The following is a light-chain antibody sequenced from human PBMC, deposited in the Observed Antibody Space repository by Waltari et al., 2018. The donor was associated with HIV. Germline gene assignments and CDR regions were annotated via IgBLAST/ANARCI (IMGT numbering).Light chain of an antibody. J-gene: IGLJ3*02. CDR2: EVY. CDR1: SRDIGGYDF. V-gene: IGLV2-8*01. Sequence: QSALTQPPSASGSPGQSVTISCTGSSRDIGGYDFVSWFQQHPGKAPKLVIYEVYKRPSGVPDRFSGSKSRNTASLTVSGLQAEDEAYYHCSSYAGNYNLVFGGGTKLTVL. CDR3: SSYAGNYNLV.